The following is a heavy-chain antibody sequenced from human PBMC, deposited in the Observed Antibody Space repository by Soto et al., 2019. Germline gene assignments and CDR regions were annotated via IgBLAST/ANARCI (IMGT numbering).Heavy chain of an antibody. CDR3: ARVGDFWSGYGAFDI. J-gene: IGHJ3*02. D-gene: IGHD3-3*01. Sequence: EVQLVESGGGLVQPGGSLRLSCAASGFTFSSYWMSWVRRAPGKGLEWVANIKQDGSEKYYVDSVKGRFTISRDNAKNSLYLQMNSLRAEDTAVYYCARVGDFWSGYGAFDIWGQGTMVTVSS. CDR1: GFTFSSYW. V-gene: IGHV3-7*04. CDR2: IKQDGSEK.